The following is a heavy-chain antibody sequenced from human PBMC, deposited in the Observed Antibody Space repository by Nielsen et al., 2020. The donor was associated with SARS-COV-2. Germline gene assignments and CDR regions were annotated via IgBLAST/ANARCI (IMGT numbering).Heavy chain of an antibody. Sequence: GGSLRLSCAASGFTFDDYTMHWVRQPPGKGLEWVSLISWDGASTYYGDSVRGRFTISRDNRKNSLFLQMNSLRTEDTALYYCTKGFSSSSRDYMNVWGKGTTVTVSS. V-gene: IGHV3-43*01. CDR1: GFTFDDYT. D-gene: IGHD6-6*01. CDR2: ISWDGAST. J-gene: IGHJ6*03. CDR3: TKGFSSSSRDYMNV.